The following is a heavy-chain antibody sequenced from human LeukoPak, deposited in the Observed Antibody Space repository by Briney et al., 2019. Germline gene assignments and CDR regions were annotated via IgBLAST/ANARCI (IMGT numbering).Heavy chain of an antibody. J-gene: IGHJ4*02. D-gene: IGHD1-26*01. Sequence: SETLSLTCAVYGGSFSGYYWSWIRQPPGKGLEWIGEINHSGSTNYNPSLKSRVTTSVDTSKNQFPLKLSSVTAADTAVYYCAKVGLGWELPDYWGQGTLVTASS. CDR3: AKVGLGWELPDY. CDR1: GGSFSGYY. CDR2: INHSGST. V-gene: IGHV4-34*01.